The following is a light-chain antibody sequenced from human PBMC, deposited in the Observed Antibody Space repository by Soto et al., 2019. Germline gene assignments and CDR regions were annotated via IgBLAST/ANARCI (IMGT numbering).Light chain of an antibody. J-gene: IGLJ2*01. V-gene: IGLV2-14*01. CDR1: SSDVGGYNY. Sequence: QSALTQPAPVSGSPGQPITISCTGTSSDVGGYNYVSWYQQHPGKAPKLMIYDVSNRPSGVSNRFSGSKSGNTASLTISGLQAEDEADYYCSSYTSSSTYVVFGGGTKVTVL. CDR3: SSYTSSSTYVV. CDR2: DVS.